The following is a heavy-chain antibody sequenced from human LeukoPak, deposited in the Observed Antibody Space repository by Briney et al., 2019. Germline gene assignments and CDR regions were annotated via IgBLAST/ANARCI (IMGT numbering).Heavy chain of an antibody. D-gene: IGHD1-14*01. Sequence: GGSLRLSCAASVFTFSSYSMNWVRQAPGKGLEWVANIKEDGSGTYYVDSVKGRFTISRDNAKNSLYLQMNSLRAEDTAVYYCARGSSNTGFAFWGQGTLVTVSS. J-gene: IGHJ4*02. CDR2: IKEDGSGT. CDR3: ARGSSNTGFAF. V-gene: IGHV3-7*01. CDR1: VFTFSSYS.